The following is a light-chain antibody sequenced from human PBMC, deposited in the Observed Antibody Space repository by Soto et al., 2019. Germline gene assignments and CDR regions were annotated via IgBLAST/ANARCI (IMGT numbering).Light chain of an antibody. CDR2: DNS. CDR3: QSYDSSLSGSV. Sequence: QAVVTQPPSVSGAPGQRVTISCTGSSSNIGAGYDVHWYQQLPGTAPKLLMYDNSNRPSGVPDRFSGSKSGTSASLAITGLQAEDEADYYCQSYDSSLSGSVFGGGTKVTVL. V-gene: IGLV1-40*01. J-gene: IGLJ2*01. CDR1: SSNIGAGYD.